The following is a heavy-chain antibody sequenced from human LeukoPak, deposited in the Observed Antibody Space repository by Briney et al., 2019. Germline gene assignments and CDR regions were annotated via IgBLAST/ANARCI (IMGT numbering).Heavy chain of an antibody. Sequence: GGSLRLSCAASGFTVSSNYMSWVRQAPGKGLEWVSVIYSGGSTYYADSVKGRFTISRDNAKSSLYLQMNSLRAEDTAVYYCARPYSISWELDSWGQGTLVTVSS. CDR1: GFTVSSNY. D-gene: IGHD6-13*01. CDR3: ARPYSISWELDS. J-gene: IGHJ5*01. V-gene: IGHV3-53*01. CDR2: IYSGGST.